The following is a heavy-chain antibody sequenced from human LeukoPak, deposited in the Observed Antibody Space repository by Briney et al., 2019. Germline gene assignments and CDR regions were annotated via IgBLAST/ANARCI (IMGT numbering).Heavy chain of an antibody. Sequence: GGYLRLSCAASGFTVSSNYMSWVRQAPGKGLEWVSVIYSGGSTYYADSVKGRFTISRDNSKNTLYLQMNSLRAEDTAVYYCARVLPYSSSWYFDYWGQGTLVTASS. CDR1: GFTVSSNY. J-gene: IGHJ4*02. CDR3: ARVLPYSSSWYFDY. CDR2: IYSGGST. V-gene: IGHV3-66*01. D-gene: IGHD6-13*01.